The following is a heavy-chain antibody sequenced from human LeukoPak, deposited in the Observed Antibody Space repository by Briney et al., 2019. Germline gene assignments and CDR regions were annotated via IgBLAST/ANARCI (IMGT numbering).Heavy chain of an antibody. D-gene: IGHD1-7*01. CDR2: ISYDGTIK. Sequence: GGSLRLSCAASGFSFSSYGMHWVRQAPGKGLEWVAVISYDGTIKEYAESVKGRFTISRDDSRKTVYLQMNSLRPDDTAVYYCAKRKTGTIDYWGQGTLVTVSS. CDR3: AKRKTGTIDY. CDR1: GFSFSSYG. V-gene: IGHV3-30*18. J-gene: IGHJ4*02.